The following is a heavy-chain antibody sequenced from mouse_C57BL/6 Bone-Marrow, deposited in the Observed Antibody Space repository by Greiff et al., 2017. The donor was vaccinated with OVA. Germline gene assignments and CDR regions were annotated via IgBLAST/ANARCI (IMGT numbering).Heavy chain of an antibody. CDR1: GYTFTSYW. Sequence: QVQLQQPGAELVRPGSSVPLSCTASGYTFTSYWMDWVKQRPGQGLEWIGNISPSDSETHYNQKFKDKATLTVDKSSSTAYIPLISLTSEDSAVYDCKDGYFDVWGTGTTVTVSS. CDR3: KDGYFDV. CDR2: ISPSDSET. J-gene: IGHJ1*03. V-gene: IGHV1-61*01.